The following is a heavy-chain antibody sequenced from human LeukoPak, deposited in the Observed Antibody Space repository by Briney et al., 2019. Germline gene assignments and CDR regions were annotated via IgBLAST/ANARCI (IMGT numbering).Heavy chain of an antibody. D-gene: IGHD6-19*01. CDR1: GFTFSSSW. CDR2: IKQDGSEK. Sequence: PGGSLRLSCAASGFTFSSSWMSWVRQAPGKGLEWVANIKQDGSEKYYVDSVKGRFIISRDNAKNSLYLQMNSLRAEDTAVYYCARIAVAGTSGYYGMDVWGQGTTVIVSS. J-gene: IGHJ6*02. V-gene: IGHV3-7*03. CDR3: ARIAVAGTSGYYGMDV.